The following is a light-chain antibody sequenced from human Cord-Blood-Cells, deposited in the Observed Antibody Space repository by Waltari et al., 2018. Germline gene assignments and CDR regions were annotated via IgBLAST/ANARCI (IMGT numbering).Light chain of an antibody. CDR2: EVS. Sequence: QSALTQPPSASGSPGQSVTISCTGTSSDGAGYNYLSWYQQHPGNAPKLMIYEVSKRPSGVPDRFSGSKSGNTASLTVSGLQAEDEADYYCSSYAGSNNFVFGTGTKVTVL. CDR3: SSYAGSNNFV. J-gene: IGLJ1*01. V-gene: IGLV2-8*01. CDR1: SSDGAGYNY.